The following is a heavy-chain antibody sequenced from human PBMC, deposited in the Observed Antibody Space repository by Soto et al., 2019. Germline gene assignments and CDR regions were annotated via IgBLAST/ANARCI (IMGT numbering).Heavy chain of an antibody. CDR3: VRDGAPTDLGMDV. CDR1: GGSISSGGYY. D-gene: IGHD4-17*01. J-gene: IGHJ6*02. CDR2: IYYSGST. Sequence: PSETLSLTCTVSGGSISSGGYYWSWIRQHPGKGLEWIGYIYYSGSTYYNPSLKSRVTISVDTSKNQFSLKLSSVTAADTAVYYCVRDGAPTDLGMDVWGQGTTVTVSS. V-gene: IGHV4-31*03.